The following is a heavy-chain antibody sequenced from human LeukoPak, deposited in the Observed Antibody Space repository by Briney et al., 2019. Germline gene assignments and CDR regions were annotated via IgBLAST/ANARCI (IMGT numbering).Heavy chain of an antibody. CDR3: AITTVVTPNWFDP. CDR2: INHSGST. V-gene: IGHV4-34*01. J-gene: IGHJ5*02. Sequence: PSETLSLTCAVYGGSFSGYYWSWIRQPPGKGLEWIGEINHSGSTNYNPSLKSRVTISVDTSKNQFSLKLSSVTAADTAVYYCAITTVVTPNWFDPWGQGTLVTVSS. CDR1: GGSFSGYY. D-gene: IGHD4-23*01.